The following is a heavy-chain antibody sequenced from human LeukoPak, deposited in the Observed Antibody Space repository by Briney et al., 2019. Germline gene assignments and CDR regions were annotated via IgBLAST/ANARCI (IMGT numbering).Heavy chain of an antibody. Sequence: QPGGSLRLSCAASGFTFSSYGMHWVRQAPGKGLEWVAFIRYDGSNKYYADSVKGRFTISRDNSKNTLYLQMNSLRAEDTAVYYCAKVYGSGSYYHYYYYYYMDVWGKGTTVTISS. CDR2: IRYDGSNK. D-gene: IGHD3-10*01. CDR3: AKVYGSGSYYHYYYYYYMDV. V-gene: IGHV3-30*02. CDR1: GFTFSSYG. J-gene: IGHJ6*03.